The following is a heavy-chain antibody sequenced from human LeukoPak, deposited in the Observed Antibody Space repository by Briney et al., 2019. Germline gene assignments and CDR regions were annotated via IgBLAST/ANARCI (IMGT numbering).Heavy chain of an antibody. CDR1: GFTFSSYG. Sequence: GGSLRLSCAASGFTFSSYGMHWVRQAPGKGLEWVALISYDGNNKYFADSVKGRFTISRDNSKNTLYLHMHSLRAEDTVVYYCARDNVAAAGRFFYNWGQGTLVTVSS. J-gene: IGHJ4*02. CDR2: ISYDGNNK. V-gene: IGHV3-30*03. D-gene: IGHD6-13*01. CDR3: ARDNVAAAGRFFYN.